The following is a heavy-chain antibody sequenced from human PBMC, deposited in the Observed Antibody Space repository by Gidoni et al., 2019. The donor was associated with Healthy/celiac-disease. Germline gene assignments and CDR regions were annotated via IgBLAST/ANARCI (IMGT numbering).Heavy chain of an antibody. Sequence: EVQLVESGGGLVQPGGSLRLSCAASGFTFSSYWLSWVRQAPGKGLEWVANIKQDGSEKYYVDSVKGRFTISRDNAKNSLYLQMNSLRAEDTAVYYCAREGGYYDFWSGYLNAFDIWGQGTMVTVSS. CDR1: GFTFSSYW. CDR3: AREGGYYDFWSGYLNAFDI. CDR2: IKQDGSEK. V-gene: IGHV3-7*03. J-gene: IGHJ3*02. D-gene: IGHD3-3*01.